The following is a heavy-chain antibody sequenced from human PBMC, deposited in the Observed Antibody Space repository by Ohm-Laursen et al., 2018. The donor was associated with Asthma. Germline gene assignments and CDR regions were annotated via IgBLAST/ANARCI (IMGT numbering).Heavy chain of an antibody. CDR2: ISYDGSNK. CDR1: GFTFSSYG. J-gene: IGHJ4*02. D-gene: IGHD3-22*01. CDR3: AKDLNEFLLRPSFAVDY. V-gene: IGHV3-30*18. Sequence: SLRLSCSASGFTFSSYGMHWVRQAPGKGLEWVAVISYDGSNKYYADSVKGRFTISRDNSKNTLYLQMNSLRAEDTAVYYCAKDLNEFLLRPSFAVDYWGQGTLVTVSS.